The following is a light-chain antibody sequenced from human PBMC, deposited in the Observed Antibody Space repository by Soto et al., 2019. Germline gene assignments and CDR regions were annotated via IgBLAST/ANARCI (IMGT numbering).Light chain of an antibody. CDR2: DAS. CDR1: QSISSW. J-gene: IGKJ3*01. Sequence: DIQMTQSPSTLSASVVDRVTITCRASQSISSWLAWYQQKPGKAPKLLIYDASSLESGVPSRFSGSGSGTEFTLTISSLQPDDFATYYCQQYNSYSVTFGPGTKVDIK. CDR3: QQYNSYSVT. V-gene: IGKV1-5*01.